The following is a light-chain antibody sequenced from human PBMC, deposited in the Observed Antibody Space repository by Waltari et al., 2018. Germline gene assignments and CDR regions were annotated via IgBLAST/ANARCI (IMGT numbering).Light chain of an antibody. CDR2: EVN. CDR1: SSDVGGYNY. J-gene: IGLJ1*01. Sequence: QSALTQPASVSGSPGQSITISCTGTSSDVGGYNYVSWYQQHPGKAPKRIIYEVNNRPSGVSVRFSGSKSGNTASLTISGLQAEDEADYYCTSYTSSITYVFGTGTKVTVL. CDR3: TSYTSSITYV. V-gene: IGLV2-14*01.